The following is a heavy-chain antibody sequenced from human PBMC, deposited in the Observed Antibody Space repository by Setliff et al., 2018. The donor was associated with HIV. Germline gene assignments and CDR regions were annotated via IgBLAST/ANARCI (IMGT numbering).Heavy chain of an antibody. V-gene: IGHV3-74*01. D-gene: IGHD3-10*01. J-gene: IGHJ3*01. CDR3: AREVLRGGDDAFGL. CDR1: GFTFSSYW. CDR2: MNTDGSST. Sequence: GGSLRLSCAASGFTFSSYWMHWVRQAPGKGLVWVFGMNTDGSSTRYADSVKGRFTISGDYAKNSVYLQMNSLRVEDSAVYYCAREVLRGGDDAFGLWGRGTVVTVS.